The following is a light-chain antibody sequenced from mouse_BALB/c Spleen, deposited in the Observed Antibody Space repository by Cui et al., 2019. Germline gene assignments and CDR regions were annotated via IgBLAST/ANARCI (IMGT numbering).Light chain of an antibody. CDR1: ASVDNYGNRY. Sequence: NIVMTKSPVSLAVSLGQRATISCRASASVDNYGNRYMHWYQQKPGQPPKLLIYLASNLESGVPARFSGSGSRTDFTLTIDPVEADDAATYYCQQNNEDPYTFGGGTKLEIK. CDR3: QQNNEDPYT. J-gene: IGKJ2*01. CDR2: LAS. V-gene: IGKV3-10*01.